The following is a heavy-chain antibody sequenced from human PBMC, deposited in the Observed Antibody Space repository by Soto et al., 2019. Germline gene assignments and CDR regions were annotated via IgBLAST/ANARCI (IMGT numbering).Heavy chain of an antibody. J-gene: IGHJ6*02. CDR3: ARLGECSGGSCFSRYYYHVMDV. V-gene: IGHV5-10-1*01. D-gene: IGHD2-15*01. Sequence: GESLKISCKSSGYSLATYWITWVRQMPGKGLEWMGRIDPSDSYINYSPSFQGRVTISADTSLNTAYLQWSSLEASDTAMYYCARLGECSGGSCFSRYYYHVMDVWGQGTTVTVSS. CDR2: IDPSDSYI. CDR1: GYSLATYW.